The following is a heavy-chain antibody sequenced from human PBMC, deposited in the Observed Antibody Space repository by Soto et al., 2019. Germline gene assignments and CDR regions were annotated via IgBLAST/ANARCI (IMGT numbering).Heavy chain of an antibody. CDR3: ARWVEVSLDYFDS. V-gene: IGHV4-30-4*01. CDR2: IYYSGRT. CDR1: GGSISSGDYY. D-gene: IGHD2-15*01. Sequence: PSETLSLTCTVSGGSISSGDYYWSWIRQPPGKGLEWIGYIYYSGRTHYNPSLKSRVAISVDTSKNQFSLYLNSVTAADTAVYYCARWVEVSLDYFDSWGQGTQVTVSS. J-gene: IGHJ4*02.